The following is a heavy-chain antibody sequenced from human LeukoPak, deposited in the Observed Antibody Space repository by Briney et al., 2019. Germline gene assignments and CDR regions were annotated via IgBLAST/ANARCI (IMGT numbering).Heavy chain of an antibody. CDR3: ARTVAGPYYYMDV. V-gene: IGHV4-39*01. CDR2: IYYSGST. J-gene: IGHJ6*03. Sequence: ASETLSLTCSVSGGSINSRPYYWGWIRQPPGKGLEWIGNIYYSGSTYYNPSLKSRVTISVDTSKNQLSLKLSSVTAADTAVYYCARTVAGPYYYMDVWGKGTTVTISS. CDR1: GGSINSRPYY. D-gene: IGHD6-19*01.